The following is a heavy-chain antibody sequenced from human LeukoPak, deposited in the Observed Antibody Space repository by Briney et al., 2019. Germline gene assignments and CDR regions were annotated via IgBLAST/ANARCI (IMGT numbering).Heavy chain of an antibody. CDR2: SHYTGKP. Sequence: PSETLSLTCSVSGGSNSGHYWTWIRQPPGKGLEWIGQSHYTGKPDYNPSLKSRITISVDTSKNQVSLQVSSVTAADSAIYYCARFGVDYDMDVWGHGTTVTVFS. CDR1: GGSNSGHY. V-gene: IGHV4-59*11. J-gene: IGHJ6*02. CDR3: ARFGVDYDMDV. D-gene: IGHD3-16*01.